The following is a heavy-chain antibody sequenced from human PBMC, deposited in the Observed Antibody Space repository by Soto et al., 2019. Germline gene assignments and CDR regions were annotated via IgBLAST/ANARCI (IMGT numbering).Heavy chain of an antibody. CDR3: ARAYYYDSSALQGFFDY. CDR1: AYTFTSYG. D-gene: IGHD3-22*01. CDR2: ISAYNGNT. V-gene: IGHV1-18*01. J-gene: IGHJ4*02. Sequence: XSLKVSCKASAYTFTSYGISWVRQAPGQGLEWMGWISAYNGNTNYAQKLQGRVTMTTDTSTSTAYMELRSLRSDDTAVYYCARAYYYDSSALQGFFDYWGQGTLVTASS.